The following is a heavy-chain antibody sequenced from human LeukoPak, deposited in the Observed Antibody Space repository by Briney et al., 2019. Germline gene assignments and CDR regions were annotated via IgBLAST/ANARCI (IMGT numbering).Heavy chain of an antibody. V-gene: IGHV4-59*01. D-gene: IGHD5-18*01. CDR3: AQRRGYTYNWFDP. CDR2: IYYSGST. CDR1: GGSMSPYH. J-gene: IGHJ5*02. Sequence: SETLSLTCTVSGGSMSPYHWGWIRQPPGKGLEWTGYIYYSGSTNYNPSLKSRVAISVDTSKNQFSLKLSSVTAADTAVYYCAQRRGYTYNWFDPWGQGTLVTVSS.